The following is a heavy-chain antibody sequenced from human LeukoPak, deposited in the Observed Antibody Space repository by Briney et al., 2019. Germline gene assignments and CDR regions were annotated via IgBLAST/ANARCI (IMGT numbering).Heavy chain of an antibody. Sequence: GGSLRLSCAASGFTFSSYWMSWVRQAPGKGLEWVANIKQDGSDKYYVDSVKGRFTISRDNAKNSLYLHINSLRAEDTAVYYCARDCSGGSCYSILAGAFDIWGQGTMVTVSS. J-gene: IGHJ3*02. CDR1: GFTFSSYW. V-gene: IGHV3-7*01. CDR3: ARDCSGGSCYSILAGAFDI. CDR2: IKQDGSDK. D-gene: IGHD2-15*01.